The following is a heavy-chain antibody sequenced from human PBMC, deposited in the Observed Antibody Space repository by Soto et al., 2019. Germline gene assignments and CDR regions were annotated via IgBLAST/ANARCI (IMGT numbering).Heavy chain of an antibody. CDR3: ARVDGYSSSWTVDY. CDR1: GGTFSSYA. V-gene: IGHV1-69*06. CDR2: IIPIFGTA. D-gene: IGHD6-13*01. J-gene: IGHJ4*02. Sequence: ASVKVSCKASGGTFSSYAISWVRQAPGQGLEWMGGIIPIFGTANYAQKFQGRVTITADKSTSTAYMELSSLRSEDTAVYYCARVDGYSSSWTVDYWGQGTLVTVSS.